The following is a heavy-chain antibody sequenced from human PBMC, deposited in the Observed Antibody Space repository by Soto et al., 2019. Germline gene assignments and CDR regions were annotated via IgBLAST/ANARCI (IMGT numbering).Heavy chain of an antibody. CDR3: AKGAGDY. Sequence: EVQLLESGGGLVQPGGSLRLSCAASGFIFSSYAMSWVRQAPGKGLKWVSGISGSGGRTYYADSVKGRFTISRDKSKNSLYLQMNSLRAEDTAVYYCAKGAGDYWGQGTLVTVSS. V-gene: IGHV3-23*01. CDR2: ISGSGGRT. CDR1: GFIFSSYA. J-gene: IGHJ4*02.